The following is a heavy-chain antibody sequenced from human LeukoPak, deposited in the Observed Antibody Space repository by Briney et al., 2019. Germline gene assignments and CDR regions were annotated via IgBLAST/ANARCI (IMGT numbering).Heavy chain of an antibody. CDR2: IYYSGST. D-gene: IGHD1-26*01. CDR3: AESGSYYGAFDI. Sequence: SETLFLTCTVSGGSISSYYWSWIRQPPGKGLEWIGYIYYSGSTNYNPSLKSRVTISVDTSKNQFSLKLSSVTAADTAVYYCAESGSYYGAFDIWGQGTMVTVSS. V-gene: IGHV4-59*08. J-gene: IGHJ3*02. CDR1: GGSISSYY.